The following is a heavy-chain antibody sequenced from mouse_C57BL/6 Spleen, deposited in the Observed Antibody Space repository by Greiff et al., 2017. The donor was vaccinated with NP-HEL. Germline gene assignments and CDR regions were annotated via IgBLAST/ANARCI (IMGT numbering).Heavy chain of an antibody. CDR1: GYTFTSYW. Sequence: QVQLQQPGAELVKPGASVKMSCKASGYTFTSYWITWVKQRPGQGLEWIGDIYPGSGSTNYNEKFKSKATLTVETSSSSAYMQLSSLTSEDSAVYYCARQGITTVFFDYWGQGTTLTVSS. D-gene: IGHD1-1*01. CDR3: ARQGITTVFFDY. CDR2: IYPGSGST. J-gene: IGHJ2*01. V-gene: IGHV1-55*01.